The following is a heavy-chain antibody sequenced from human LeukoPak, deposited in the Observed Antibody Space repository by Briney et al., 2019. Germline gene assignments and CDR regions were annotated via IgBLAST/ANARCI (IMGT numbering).Heavy chain of an antibody. D-gene: IGHD2-15*01. Sequence: GGSLRLSCAASGFTFSSYAMHWVRQAPGKGLEYVSAISSNGGSTYYANSVKGRFTISRDNSKNTLFLQMGSLRAEDMAVYYCARGGASGLPQTYFDYWGQGTLVIVSS. CDR1: GFTFSSYA. CDR2: ISSNGGST. V-gene: IGHV3-64*01. CDR3: ARGGASGLPQTYFDY. J-gene: IGHJ4*02.